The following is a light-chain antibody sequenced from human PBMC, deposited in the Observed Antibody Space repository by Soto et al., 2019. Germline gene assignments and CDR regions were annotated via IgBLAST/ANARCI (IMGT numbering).Light chain of an antibody. CDR1: QSVSY. CDR2: DAS. V-gene: IGKV3-11*01. CDR3: HQRFNWPLT. J-gene: IGKJ4*01. Sequence: EIVLTQSPATPSLSPGERATLSCRASQSVSYLAWYQQKPGHAPRLLIFDASNRATGTPARFSGSGSGTDFTLTISSLEPEDFAVYYCHQRFNWPLTFGGGTKVEI.